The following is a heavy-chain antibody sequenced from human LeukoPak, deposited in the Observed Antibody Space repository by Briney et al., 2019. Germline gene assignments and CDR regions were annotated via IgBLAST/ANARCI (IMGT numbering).Heavy chain of an antibody. Sequence: GGSLRLSCAASGFTFSSYSMNWVRQAPGKGLEWISYINGSGRTIYYADSVRGRFTISRDNAKNSLYLQMSILRADNTALYYCARIPGKRSAEFPSWGQGARVTVSS. V-gene: IGHV3-48*04. J-gene: IGHJ5*02. CDR1: GFTFSSYS. D-gene: IGHD2-2*01. CDR3: ARIPGKRSAEFPS. CDR2: INGSGRTI.